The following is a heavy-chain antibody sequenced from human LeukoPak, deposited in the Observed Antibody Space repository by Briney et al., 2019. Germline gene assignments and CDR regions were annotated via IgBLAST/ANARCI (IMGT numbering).Heavy chain of an antibody. J-gene: IGHJ4*02. CDR3: ARDSSGSYYYDC. CDR1: GFTFSSYG. D-gene: IGHD1-26*01. Sequence: GGSLRLSCAASGFTFSSYGMHWVRQAPGKGLEWVAVIWYGGSKKYYADSVKGRFTISRDNSKNTLYLQMNSLRAEDTAVYYCARDSSGSYYYDCWGQGTLVTVSS. V-gene: IGHV3-33*01. CDR2: IWYGGSKK.